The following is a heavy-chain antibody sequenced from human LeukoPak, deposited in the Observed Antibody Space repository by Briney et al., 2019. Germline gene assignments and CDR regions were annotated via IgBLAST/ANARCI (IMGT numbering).Heavy chain of an antibody. CDR3: AKDQGGGYSGPGMDV. CDR1: GFTFSNAW. D-gene: IGHD2-15*01. Sequence: GGSLRLSCAASGFTFSNAWMSWVRQAPGKGLEWVGRIKSKTDGGTTDYAAPVKGRFTISRDDSKNTLYLQMNSLRAEDTAVYYCAKDQGGGYSGPGMDVWGQGTTITVSS. V-gene: IGHV3-15*01. CDR2: IKSKTDGGTT. J-gene: IGHJ6*02.